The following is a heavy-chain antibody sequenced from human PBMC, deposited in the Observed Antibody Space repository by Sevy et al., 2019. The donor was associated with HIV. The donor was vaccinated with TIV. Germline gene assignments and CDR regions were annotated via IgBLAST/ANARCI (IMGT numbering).Heavy chain of an antibody. CDR3: TRLSRGTDDDY. D-gene: IGHD2-2*01. CDR1: GFTFSNSW. V-gene: IGHV3-7*01. J-gene: IGHJ4*02. Sequence: GGYLRLSCVASGFTFSNSWMNWVRQAPGKGLEWVANINPGGTEEFYVDSVKGRFIISRDNAKNSLFLQMNSLRAEDTAVYYCTRLSRGTDDDYWGQGTLVTVSS. CDR2: INPGGTEE.